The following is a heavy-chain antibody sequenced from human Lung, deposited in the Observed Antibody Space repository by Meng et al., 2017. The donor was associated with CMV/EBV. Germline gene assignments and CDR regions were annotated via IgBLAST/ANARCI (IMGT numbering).Heavy chain of an antibody. CDR2: IAAYNGNT. CDR1: GYTFSNYG. CDR3: ATDSRSSHSGSYYYFDN. Sequence: AXVXVSXXASGYTFSNYGISWVRQAPGQGLEWMGWIAAYNGNTNFAQNFQSRVTLTTDTSTSTAYMELRSLTSDDTAMYYCATDSRSSHSGSYYYFDNWGQGTLVXVSS. J-gene: IGHJ4*02. V-gene: IGHV1-18*01. D-gene: IGHD1-26*01.